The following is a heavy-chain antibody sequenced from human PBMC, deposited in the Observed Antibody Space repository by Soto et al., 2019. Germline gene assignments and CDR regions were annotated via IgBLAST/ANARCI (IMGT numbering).Heavy chain of an antibody. V-gene: IGHV1-58*01. Sequence: ASVKVSCKASGFTFTSSAVQWVRQARGQRLEWIGWIVVGSGNTNYAQKFQERVTITRDMSTSTAYMELSSLRSEDTAVYYCAARSREYSSSSTNYYYYGMDVWGQGTTVTVSS. D-gene: IGHD6-6*01. J-gene: IGHJ6*02. CDR3: AARSREYSSSSTNYYYYGMDV. CDR2: IVVGSGNT. CDR1: GFTFTSSA.